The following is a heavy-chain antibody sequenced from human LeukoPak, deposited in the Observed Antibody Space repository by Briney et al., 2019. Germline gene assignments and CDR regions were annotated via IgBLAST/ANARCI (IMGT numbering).Heavy chain of an antibody. CDR1: GGSISSGGYY. CDR3: ARTGYYYYGMDV. J-gene: IGHJ6*02. Sequence: SETLSLTCTVSGGSISSGGYYWSWIRQHPGKGLEWIGYIYYSGSTYYNPSLKSRVTISVDTSKNQFSLKLSSVTAADTAVYYYARTGYYYYGMDVWGQGTTVTVSS. CDR2: IYYSGST. D-gene: IGHD3-10*01. V-gene: IGHV4-31*03.